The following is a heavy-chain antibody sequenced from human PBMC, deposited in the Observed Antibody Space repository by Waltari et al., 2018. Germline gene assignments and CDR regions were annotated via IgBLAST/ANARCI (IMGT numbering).Heavy chain of an antibody. V-gene: IGHV2-26*01. Sequence: QVTLKESGPVLVKPTQTLTLTCTVSGFSPSNARMGVSWIRHPPGKALEWLAHIFSNDEKSYSTSLKSRLTISKDTSKSQVVLTMTNMDPVDTATYYCARSLQGGSYHDAFDIWGQGTMVTVSS. D-gene: IGHD1-26*01. J-gene: IGHJ3*02. CDR3: ARSLQGGSYHDAFDI. CDR1: GFSPSNARMG. CDR2: IFSNDEK.